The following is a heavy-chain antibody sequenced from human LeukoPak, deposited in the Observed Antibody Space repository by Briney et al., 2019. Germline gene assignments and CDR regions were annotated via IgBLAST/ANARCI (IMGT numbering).Heavy chain of an antibody. CDR1: GFTLSSYG. D-gene: IGHD2-2*01. Sequence: GGSLRLSCAASGFTLSSYGMSWVRQAPGKGLEWVSAISGSGAGTYYADSVKGRFTISRDNSKNTLFLQMHSLTADDTAVYYCAKHEAMPAWGQGTLVTVST. CDR3: AKHEAMPA. V-gene: IGHV3-23*01. J-gene: IGHJ4*02. CDR2: ISGSGAGT.